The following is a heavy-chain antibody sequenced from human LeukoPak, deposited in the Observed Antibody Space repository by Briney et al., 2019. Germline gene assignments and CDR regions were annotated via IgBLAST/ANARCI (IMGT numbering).Heavy chain of an antibody. D-gene: IGHD3-22*01. CDR2: IYTSGST. V-gene: IGHV4-61*02. CDR3: ARVDYDSSGYYDAFDI. J-gene: IGHJ3*02. CDR1: GGSISSGSYY. Sequence: PSETLSLTCTVSGGSISSGSYYWSWIRQPAGKGLEWIGRIYTSGSTNYNPSLKSRVTISVDTSKNQFSLKLSSVTAADTAVYYCARVDYDSSGYYDAFDIWGQGTMVTVSS.